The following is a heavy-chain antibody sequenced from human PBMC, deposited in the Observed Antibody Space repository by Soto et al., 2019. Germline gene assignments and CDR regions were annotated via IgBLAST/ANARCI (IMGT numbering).Heavy chain of an antibody. J-gene: IGHJ3*01. D-gene: IGHD5-12*01. Sequence: GSLRLSCAASGFIFTNYAMNWVRQAPGKGLEWVSVIGGRGNSAYYADSVQGRFTISRDNSKNTLSLQMSSLTADDTAIYYCVREGRGSFDFWGRGTMVTVSS. CDR3: VREGRGSFDF. CDR2: IGGRGNSA. CDR1: GFIFTNYA. V-gene: IGHV3-23*01.